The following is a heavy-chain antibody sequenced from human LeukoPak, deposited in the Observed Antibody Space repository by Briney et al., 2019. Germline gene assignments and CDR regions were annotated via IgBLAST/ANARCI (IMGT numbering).Heavy chain of an antibody. V-gene: IGHV4-34*01. D-gene: IGHD3-3*01. CDR1: GGSFSGHY. CDR3: ARGQGDAWSGYVLNV. Sequence: PSETLSLTCAVYGGSFSGHYWSWIRQPPGKGLEWVGEMDHSGSTNYNPSLKSRVTISVDTSKNQFSLNLSSVTAADTAVYYCARGQGDAWSGYVLNVWGKGTTVTVSS. CDR2: MDHSGST. J-gene: IGHJ6*04.